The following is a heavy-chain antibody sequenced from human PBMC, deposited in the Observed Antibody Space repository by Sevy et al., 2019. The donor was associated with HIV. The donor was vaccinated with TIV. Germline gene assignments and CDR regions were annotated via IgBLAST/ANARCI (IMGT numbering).Heavy chain of an antibody. D-gene: IGHD2-21*01. J-gene: IGHJ3*02. CDR1: GFTFSSYA. CDR2: ISYDGSNK. V-gene: IGHV3-30*04. Sequence: GGSLRLSCAASGFTFSSYAMHWVRQAPGKGLEWVAVISYDGSNKYYADSVKGRFTISRDNSKNTLYLQMNSLRAEDTAVYYCARPGLAYFSYRTSDAFDIWGQGTMVTVSS. CDR3: ARPGLAYFSYRTSDAFDI.